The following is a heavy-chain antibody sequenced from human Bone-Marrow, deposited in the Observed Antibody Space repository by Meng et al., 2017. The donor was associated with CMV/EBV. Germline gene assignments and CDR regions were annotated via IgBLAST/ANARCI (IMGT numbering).Heavy chain of an antibody. J-gene: IGHJ4*02. CDR3: VPDIVIVPVSY. CDR1: GFTFSSYE. V-gene: IGHV3-21*01. CDR2: ISSSSSYI. D-gene: IGHD2-2*01. Sequence: GESLKISCAASGFTFSSYEMNWVRQAPGKGLEWVSSISSSSSYIYYADSVKGRFTISRDNSKNTVYLQMNSLRTEDTALYYCVPDIVIVPVSYWGQGTLVTVSS.